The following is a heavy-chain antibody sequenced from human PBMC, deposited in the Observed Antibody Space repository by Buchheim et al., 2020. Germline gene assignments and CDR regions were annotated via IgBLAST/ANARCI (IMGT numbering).Heavy chain of an antibody. D-gene: IGHD6-6*01. Sequence: QVQLVESGGGVVQPGRSLRLSCAASGFTFSSYGMHWVRQAPGKGLEWVAVISYDGSNKYYADSVKGRFTISRDNSKNTLYLQMNSLRAEDTAVYYCAKGSYSSSSRVYFDYWGQGTL. CDR3: AKGSYSSSSRVYFDY. CDR2: ISYDGSNK. V-gene: IGHV3-30*18. CDR1: GFTFSSYG. J-gene: IGHJ4*02.